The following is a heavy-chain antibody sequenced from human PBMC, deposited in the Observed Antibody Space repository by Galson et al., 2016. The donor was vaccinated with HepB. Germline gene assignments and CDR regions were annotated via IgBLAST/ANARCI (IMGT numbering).Heavy chain of an antibody. D-gene: IGHD1-14*01. V-gene: IGHV4-61*03. Sequence: ETLSLTCSVSGGSVSSGSYYWSWIWQSPGKGLEMLGYVQYSGTTNYNPSLKGRVTISVAPSKTHFSLTLTSVTAADTAVYYCARLLRQTEYWGQGTLVTVSS. J-gene: IGHJ4*02. CDR1: GGSVSSGSYY. CDR2: VQYSGTT. CDR3: ARLLRQTEY.